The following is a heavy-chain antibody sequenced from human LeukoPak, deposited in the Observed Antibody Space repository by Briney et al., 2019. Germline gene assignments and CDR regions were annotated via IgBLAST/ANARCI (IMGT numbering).Heavy chain of an antibody. CDR2: INHSGST. CDR3: ARGWLRSSVDF. Sequence: PSETLSLTCAVYGGSFSGYSWSWIRQTPGKGLEWIGEINHSGSTNYNPSLKSRVTISVDTSKNQFSLKLSPMTAADTAVYYCARGWLRSSVDFWGQGTLVTVSS. D-gene: IGHD5-12*01. J-gene: IGHJ4*02. V-gene: IGHV4-34*01. CDR1: GGSFSGYS.